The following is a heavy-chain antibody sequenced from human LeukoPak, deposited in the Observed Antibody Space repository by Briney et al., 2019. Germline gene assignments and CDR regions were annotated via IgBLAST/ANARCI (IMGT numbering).Heavy chain of an antibody. V-gene: IGHV4-39*01. Sequence: PSETLSLTCTVSGGSISSSSYYWGWIRQPPGKGLEWTGSIYYSGSTYYNPSLKSRVTISVDTSKNQFSLKLSSVTAADTAVYYCARRVLRFLEWPDGMDVWGQGTTVTVSS. J-gene: IGHJ6*02. CDR2: IYYSGST. CDR3: ARRVLRFLEWPDGMDV. D-gene: IGHD3-3*01. CDR1: GGSISSSSYY.